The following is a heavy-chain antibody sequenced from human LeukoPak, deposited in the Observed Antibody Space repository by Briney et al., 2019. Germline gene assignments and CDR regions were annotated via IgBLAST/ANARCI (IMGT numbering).Heavy chain of an antibody. CDR2: INPSGGRA. Sequence: GASVKVSCKASGYTFTSYYMHWVRQAPGQGLEWMGIINPSGGRASYAQKFQGRVTMTRDMSTSTVYMELSSLRSEDTAVYYCAKVLGATRRHDAFDIWGQGTMVTVSS. V-gene: IGHV1-46*01. D-gene: IGHD1-26*01. CDR3: AKVLGATRRHDAFDI. J-gene: IGHJ3*02. CDR1: GYTFTSYY.